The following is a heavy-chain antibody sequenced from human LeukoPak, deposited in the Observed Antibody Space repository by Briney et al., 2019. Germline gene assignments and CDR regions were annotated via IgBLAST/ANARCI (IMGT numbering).Heavy chain of an antibody. V-gene: IGHV4-39*01. CDR1: GGSISSSSYY. CDR2: IYYSGST. D-gene: IGHD5-18*01. Sequence: SETLSLTYTVSGGSISSSSYYWGWIRQPPGKGLEWIGSIYYSGSTYYNPSLKSRVTISVDTSKNQFSLKLSSVTAADTAVYYCARGGYSYAFDIWGQGTMVTVSS. J-gene: IGHJ3*02. CDR3: ARGGYSYAFDI.